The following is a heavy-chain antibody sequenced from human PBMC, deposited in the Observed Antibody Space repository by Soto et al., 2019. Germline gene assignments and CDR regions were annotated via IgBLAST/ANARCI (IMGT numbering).Heavy chain of an antibody. V-gene: IGHV3-74*01. CDR2: INSDGSST. J-gene: IGHJ4*02. D-gene: IGHD2-8*01. Sequence: EVQLVESGGGIVQPGGSLRLSCAASGFTFSRYWMHWVRQAPGKGLVWVSYINSDGSSTTYADSVKGRFTTSRDNAKNTLYLQMNSLRDEDTSVYYCARDCTSSSCYGFNGYWGQGTLVTVSS. CDR3: ARDCTSSSCYGFNGY. CDR1: GFTFSRYW.